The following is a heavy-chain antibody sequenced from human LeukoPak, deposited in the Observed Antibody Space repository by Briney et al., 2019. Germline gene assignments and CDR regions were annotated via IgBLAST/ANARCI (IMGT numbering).Heavy chain of an antibody. J-gene: IGHJ5*02. D-gene: IGHD2-15*01. V-gene: IGHV3-33*01. CDR1: GFIFSSYG. CDR3: ARDPRRGSAATRPDWFDP. Sequence: GRSLRLSCAASGFIFSSYGMHWVRQAPGKGLEWVAVIWYDGSNKYYADSVKGRFTISRDNSKNTLYLQMNSLRAEDTAVYYCARDPRRGSAATRPDWFDPWGQGTLVTVSS. CDR2: IWYDGSNK.